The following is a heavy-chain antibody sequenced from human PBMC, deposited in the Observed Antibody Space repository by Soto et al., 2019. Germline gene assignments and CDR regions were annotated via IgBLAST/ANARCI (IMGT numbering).Heavy chain of an antibody. CDR3: ARVSGYYLPDY. CDR1: GYTFTNYA. CDR2: INAGNGNT. D-gene: IGHD5-12*01. Sequence: QVQLVQSGAEEKKPGASVKVSCKASGYTFTNYATHWVRQAPGQRLEWMGWINAGNGNTKYSQKFQGRVTITRDTSASPAYMELSSLRSEDTAVYYFARVSGYYLPDYWGQGTLVTVSS. J-gene: IGHJ4*02. V-gene: IGHV1-3*05.